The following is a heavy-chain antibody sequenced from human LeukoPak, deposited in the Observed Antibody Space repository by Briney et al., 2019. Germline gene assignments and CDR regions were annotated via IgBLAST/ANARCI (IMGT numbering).Heavy chain of an antibody. D-gene: IGHD2-2*01. CDR2: INHSGST. V-gene: IGHV4-34*01. CDR3: ASTERCSTTCPLDY. CDR1: GGSFRGYY. J-gene: IGHJ4*02. Sequence: TETLSLTCAVYGGSFRGYYWSWIRQPPGKGLEWIGEINHSGSTNYNPSLKSRVTISLDTSMKKFSLKLNSVTAADTAVYYCASTERCSTTCPLDYWGQGTLVTVSS.